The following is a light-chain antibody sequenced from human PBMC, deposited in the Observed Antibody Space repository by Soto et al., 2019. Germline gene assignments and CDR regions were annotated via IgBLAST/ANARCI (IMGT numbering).Light chain of an antibody. V-gene: IGKV1-39*01. J-gene: IGKJ4*01. CDR3: QQSYSTPLT. CDR2: AAS. Sequence: DIQMTQSPSSLSASVGDRVTITCRASKSISSYLNWYQQKPGKAPKLLIYAASSLQSGVPSRLTGSGSGTDFTLTISSLQPEDFATYYCQQSYSTPLTFGGGTKVEIK. CDR1: KSISSY.